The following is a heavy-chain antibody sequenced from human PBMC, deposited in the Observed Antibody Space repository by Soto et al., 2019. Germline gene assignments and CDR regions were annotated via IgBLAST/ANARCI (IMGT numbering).Heavy chain of an antibody. J-gene: IGHJ4*02. D-gene: IGHD3-16*01. Sequence: GGSLRLSCAASGFTFSGQPMSWVRQVPGKGLEWVSTISRNGDSTYYADSVKGRFSISRDNSKNTLFLQMNSLGAEDTAVYYCAASSRYFSYWGQGTLVTVSS. CDR2: ISRNGDST. CDR3: AASSRYFSY. CDR1: GFTFSGQP. V-gene: IGHV3-23*01.